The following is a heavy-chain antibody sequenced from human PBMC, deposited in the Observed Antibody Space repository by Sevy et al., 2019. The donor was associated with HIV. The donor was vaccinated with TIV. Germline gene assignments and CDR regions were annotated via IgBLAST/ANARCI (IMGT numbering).Heavy chain of an antibody. V-gene: IGHV1-18*01. CDR2: ISTYSGET. Sequence: ASVKVSCKASGYTFTTYPIGWVRQAPGQGLEWMGWISTYSGETRDAQKFQGRATMTTDTSTSTAYLELRSLRSDDTAVYYCARDSDGSGHYYADYFDYWGQGTLLTVSS. D-gene: IGHD3-22*01. J-gene: IGHJ4*02. CDR1: GYTFTTYP. CDR3: ARDSDGSGHYYADYFDY.